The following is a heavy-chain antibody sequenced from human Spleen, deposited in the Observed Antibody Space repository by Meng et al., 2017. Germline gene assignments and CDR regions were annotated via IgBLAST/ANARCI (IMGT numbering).Heavy chain of an antibody. V-gene: IGHV1-2*06. CDR1: GYTFIDSY. D-gene: IGHD1-7*01. Sequence: GLLVKSGAGVKEPGAPVQLSCKTSGYTFIDSYVHWLRQAPGQGLEWMGRIIPSSTDAGSAQKYLGRLALTWDTSISTAYMELSSLRSDDTAIYYCARDGGNYDFDYWGQGTLVTVSS. CDR2: IIPSSTDA. CDR3: ARDGGNYDFDY. J-gene: IGHJ4*02.